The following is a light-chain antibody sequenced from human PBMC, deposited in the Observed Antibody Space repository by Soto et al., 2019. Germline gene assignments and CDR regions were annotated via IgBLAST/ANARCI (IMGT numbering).Light chain of an antibody. J-gene: IGKJ5*01. CDR2: GGS. CDR3: KQYNTWRSIT. V-gene: IGKV3-15*01. Sequence: EIVMTQSPATLSVSPGERATLSCRASQSISARLGWYQQRPGQAPRLLIYGGSNRATGVPARFSGSGSGTEFTLTISSLQSEDFAVYYCKQYNTWRSITFGQGTRLEIK. CDR1: QSISAR.